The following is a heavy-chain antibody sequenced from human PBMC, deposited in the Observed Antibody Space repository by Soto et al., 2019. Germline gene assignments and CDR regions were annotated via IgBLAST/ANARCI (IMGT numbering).Heavy chain of an antibody. V-gene: IGHV4-4*07. CDR3: ARDTGYSYGAAYDY. CDR1: GVSISSYY. CDR2: IFNGGST. Sequence: SETLSLTCTVSGVSISSYYWNWIRQPAGKGLEWIGRIFNGGSTSYNPSLKSRVTMSLDTSKNQFSLKLTSVAAADTAVYYCARDTGYSYGAAYDYWGQGTLVTVSS. D-gene: IGHD5-18*01. J-gene: IGHJ4*02.